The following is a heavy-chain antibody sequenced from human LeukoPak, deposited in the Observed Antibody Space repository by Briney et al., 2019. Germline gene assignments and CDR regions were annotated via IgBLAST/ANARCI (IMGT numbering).Heavy chain of an antibody. V-gene: IGHV1-24*01. CDR2: FDPESGET. CDR3: ATGGTMVQSIVFDI. Sequence: ASVKVSCKVSGYTLTESSMQWLRQAPGKGLEWMGGFDPESGETIYAQKFQGRVTVTEDTSTDTAYMELRGLRSEDTAVYYCATGGTMVQSIVFDIWGQGTMVTVSS. D-gene: IGHD3-10*01. CDR1: GYTLTESS. J-gene: IGHJ3*02.